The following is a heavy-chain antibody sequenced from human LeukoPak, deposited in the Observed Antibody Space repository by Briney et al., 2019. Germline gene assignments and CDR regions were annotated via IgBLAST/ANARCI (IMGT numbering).Heavy chain of an antibody. J-gene: IGHJ4*02. D-gene: IGHD3-22*01. CDR3: ARGSDYYDSSGYYWPLDY. CDR2: ISYDGSNK. Sequence: GGSLRLSCAASGFTFSSYAMHWVRQAPGKGLEWVAVISYDGSNKYYADSVKGQFTISRDNSKNTLYLQMNSLRAEDTAVYYCARGSDYYDSSGYYWPLDYWGQGTLVTVSS. CDR1: GFTFSSYA. V-gene: IGHV3-30*04.